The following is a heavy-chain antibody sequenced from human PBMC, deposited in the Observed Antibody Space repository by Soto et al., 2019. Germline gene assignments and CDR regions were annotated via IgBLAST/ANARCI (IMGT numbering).Heavy chain of an antibody. D-gene: IGHD3-16*01. J-gene: IGHJ5*02. Sequence: GVSLRLSCASSGFTFSSFSLDWRLQAPDKGLQWVAVISYDGSDKYYADSVKGRFTISRDDSTNTMYLQMNSLRPEDTAVYYCAKTSGYDYVWGSSGLDPWGQGT. V-gene: IGHV3-30*18. CDR3: AKTSGYDYVWGSSGLDP. CDR1: GFTFSSFS. CDR2: ISYDGSDK.